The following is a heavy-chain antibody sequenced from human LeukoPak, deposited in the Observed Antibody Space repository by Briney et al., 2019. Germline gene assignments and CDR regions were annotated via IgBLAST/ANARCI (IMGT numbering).Heavy chain of an antibody. D-gene: IGHD3-10*01. Sequence: SVKVSCKASGGTFSSYAISWVRQAPGQGLEWMGGIIPIFGTANYAQKFQGRVTITADESTSTAYMELSSLRSEDTAVYYCARGLWFGELSAEYFQHWGQGTLVTVSS. J-gene: IGHJ1*01. CDR3: ARGLWFGELSAEYFQH. V-gene: IGHV1-69*13. CDR1: GGTFSSYA. CDR2: IIPIFGTA.